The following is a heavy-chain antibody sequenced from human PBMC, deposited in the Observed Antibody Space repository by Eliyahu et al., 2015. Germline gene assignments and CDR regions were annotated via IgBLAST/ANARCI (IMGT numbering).Heavy chain of an antibody. CDR1: GFTFTSYW. J-gene: IGHJ3*02. CDR2: IYPDDSDT. CDR3: ARRLASTDPXTFEI. V-gene: IGHV5-51*01. D-gene: IGHD6-13*01. Sequence: EVQLVQSGAEVKKPGESLKISCKASGFTFTSYWIGWVRQMPGKGLEWVGVIYPDDSDTRYSPSFQGQVTISADTSVATAYLQWTSLKASDTAMYYCARRLASTDPXTFEIWGQGTMVTVSS.